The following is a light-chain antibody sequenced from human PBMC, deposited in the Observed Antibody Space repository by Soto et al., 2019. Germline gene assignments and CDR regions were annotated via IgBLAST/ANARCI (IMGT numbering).Light chain of an antibody. CDR1: QSMSIY. Sequence: DIQLTQSPSSLSASVGDRVTITCRASQSMSIYLNWYQHKPGKAPKLLIFAASSLQSGVPSRFSGSGSGTDFTLTISSLQLEDCATYYCQQSYSTPTFGQGTKVEIK. J-gene: IGKJ1*01. V-gene: IGKV1-39*01. CDR3: QQSYSTPT. CDR2: AAS.